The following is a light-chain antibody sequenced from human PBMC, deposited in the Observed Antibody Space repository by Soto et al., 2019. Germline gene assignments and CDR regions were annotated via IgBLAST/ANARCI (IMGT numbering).Light chain of an antibody. Sequence: EIVMTQSPATLSVTPGERATLSCRASQSVSSNLAGYQQKPGQAPRHLIYGASTRATGSPARFSGSRSGTEFILTISSLQSEDFAVYYCQQYNNWHPWTFGQGTKV. CDR3: QQYNNWHPWT. CDR1: QSVSSN. J-gene: IGKJ1*01. V-gene: IGKV3-15*01. CDR2: GAS.